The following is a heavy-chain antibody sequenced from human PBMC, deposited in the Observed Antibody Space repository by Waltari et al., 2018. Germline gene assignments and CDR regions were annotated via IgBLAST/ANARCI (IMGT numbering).Heavy chain of an antibody. V-gene: IGHV4-59*01. Sequence: QVQLQESGPGLVKPSETLSLTCTVSGGSISSYYWSWIRKPPGKGLEWIGYIYYSGSTNYNPSLKSRVTISVDTSKNQFSLKLSSVTAADTAVYYCAREGGYSSSWAPRYYYYGMDVWGQGTTVTVSS. CDR1: GGSISSYY. J-gene: IGHJ6*02. CDR2: IYYSGST. CDR3: AREGGYSSSWAPRYYYYGMDV. D-gene: IGHD6-13*01.